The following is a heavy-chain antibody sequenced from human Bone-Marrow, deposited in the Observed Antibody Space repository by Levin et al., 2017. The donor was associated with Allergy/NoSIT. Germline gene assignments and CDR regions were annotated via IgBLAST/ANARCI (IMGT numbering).Heavy chain of an antibody. CDR2: IYYSGST. Sequence: PSETLSLTCTVSGGSISSSSYYWGWIRQPPGKGLEWIGSIYYSGSTYYNPSLKSRVTISVDTSKNQFSLKLSSVTAADTAVYYCARLAGTTGTLDYWGQGTLVTVSS. V-gene: IGHV4-39*01. J-gene: IGHJ4*02. D-gene: IGHD1-7*01. CDR3: ARLAGTTGTLDY. CDR1: GGSISSSSYY.